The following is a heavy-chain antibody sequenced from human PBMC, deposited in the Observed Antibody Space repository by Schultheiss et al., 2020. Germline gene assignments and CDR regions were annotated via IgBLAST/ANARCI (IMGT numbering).Heavy chain of an antibody. J-gene: IGHJ6*03. CDR3: ARIPYGADYYYYYMDV. CDR1: GGSISSYY. CDR2: IYYSGST. D-gene: IGHD4-17*01. Sequence: SETLSLTCTVSGGSISSYYWSWIRQPPGKGLEWIGYIYYSGSTNYNPSLKSRVTISVDTSKNQFSLKLSSVTAADTAVYYCARIPYGADYYYYYMDVWGKGTTVTVSS. V-gene: IGHV4-59*01.